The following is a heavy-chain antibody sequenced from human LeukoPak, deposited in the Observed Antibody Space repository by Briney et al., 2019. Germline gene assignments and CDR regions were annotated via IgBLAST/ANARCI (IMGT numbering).Heavy chain of an antibody. Sequence: SVKVSCKASGGTFTSYAISWVRQAPGQGLEWMGRIIPIIGTANYAQKFQGRVTITTDESTTTAYMELSSLRSEDTAVYYCARAEGPNTAMVGYWGQGTLVTVSS. J-gene: IGHJ4*02. D-gene: IGHD5-18*01. CDR1: GGTFTSYA. CDR3: ARAEGPNTAMVGY. CDR2: IIPIIGTA. V-gene: IGHV1-69*05.